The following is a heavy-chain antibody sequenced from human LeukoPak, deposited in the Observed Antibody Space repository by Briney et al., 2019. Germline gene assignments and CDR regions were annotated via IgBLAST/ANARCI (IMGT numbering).Heavy chain of an antibody. CDR1: GFTFSSYG. D-gene: IGHD6-13*01. J-gene: IGHJ3*02. CDR2: ISGSDNTT. CDR3: ARDQLDAFDI. V-gene: IGHV3-23*01. Sequence: GGTLRLSCAASGFTFSSYGMSWVRQAPGKGLEWVSAISGSDNTTSYADSVKGRFTISRDNSKNTLYLQMNSLRAGDTAVYYCARDQLDAFDIWGQGTMVTVSS.